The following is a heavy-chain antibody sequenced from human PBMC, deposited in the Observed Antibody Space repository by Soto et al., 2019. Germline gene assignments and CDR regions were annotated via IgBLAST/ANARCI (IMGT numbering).Heavy chain of an antibody. V-gene: IGHV3-15*01. CDR2: IKSKTDGGTT. CDR1: GFTFSNAW. Sequence: GGSLRLSCVASGFTFSNAWMSWVRQAPGKGLEWVGRIKSKTDGGTTDYAAPVKGRFTISRDDSKNTLYLQMNSLKTEDTAVYYCTTGGDYDSSGYSDWGQGTLVTVSS. J-gene: IGHJ4*02. CDR3: TTGGDYDSSGYSD. D-gene: IGHD3-22*01.